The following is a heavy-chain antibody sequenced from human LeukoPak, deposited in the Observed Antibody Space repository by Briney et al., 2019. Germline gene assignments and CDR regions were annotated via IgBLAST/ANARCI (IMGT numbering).Heavy chain of an antibody. D-gene: IGHD4-17*01. CDR2: IYHSEST. CDR1: GGSISSSNW. J-gene: IGHJ4*02. CDR3: ARDLSTVTTRRGIDAVAFDY. Sequence: SETLSLTCAVSGGSISSSNWWSWVRQPPGKGLEWIGEIYHSESTNYNPSLKSRVTISVDKSKNQFSLKLSSVTAADTAVYYCARDLSTVTTRRGIDAVAFDYWGQGTLVTVSS. V-gene: IGHV4-4*02.